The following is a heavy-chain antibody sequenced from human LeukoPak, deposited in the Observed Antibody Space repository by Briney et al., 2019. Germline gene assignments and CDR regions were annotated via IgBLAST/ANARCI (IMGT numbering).Heavy chain of an antibody. V-gene: IGHV3-23*01. J-gene: IGHJ4*02. CDR2: IFPSGGEI. CDR1: GFTFSTFA. CDR3: ATYRQVLLPFES. D-gene: IGHD5-18*01. Sequence: GGSLRLSCVASGFTFSTFAMIWVRQPPGKGLEWVSSIFPSGGEIHYASRDNSKSILSLQMNSLRAEDTATYYCATYRQVLLPFESWGQGTLVTVSS.